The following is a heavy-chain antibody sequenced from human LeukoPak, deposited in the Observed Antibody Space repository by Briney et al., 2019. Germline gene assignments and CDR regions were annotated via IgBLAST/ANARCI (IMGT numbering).Heavy chain of an antibody. J-gene: IGHJ4*02. CDR3: ARGSTSDWPLDH. CDR2: IDAGNGDT. V-gene: IGHV1-3*01. D-gene: IGHD2-2*01. Sequence: ASGKLSRKASAYTFSDYTMHWGREPPGQGFEWVGWIDAGNGDTRYSQKFQGRVTNTRDTSASTAYIELRSLRSEDTAMYYCARGSTSDWPLDHWGQETLVTISS. CDR1: AYTFSDYT.